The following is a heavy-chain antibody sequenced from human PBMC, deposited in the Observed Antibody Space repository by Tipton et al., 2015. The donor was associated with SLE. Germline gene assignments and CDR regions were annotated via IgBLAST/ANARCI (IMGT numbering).Heavy chain of an antibody. Sequence: TLSLTCTVSVGSISGYYWIWIRQPAGKGLEWIGRIYSSGSTTYNPSLKSRVIMSVDTSKNQFSLKLRSVTAADTAVYYCARDPGGSCTSTSCYDSFFDYWGQGMPVTVSS. CDR1: VGSISGYY. V-gene: IGHV4-4*07. CDR3: ARDPGGSCTSTSCYDSFFDY. CDR2: IYSSGST. D-gene: IGHD2-2*01. J-gene: IGHJ4*02.